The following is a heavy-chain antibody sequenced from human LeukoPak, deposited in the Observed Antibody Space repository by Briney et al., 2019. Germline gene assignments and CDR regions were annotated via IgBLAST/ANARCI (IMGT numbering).Heavy chain of an antibody. D-gene: IGHD3-10*01. J-gene: IGHJ3*02. CDR3: ARDTSGQYDDAFDI. V-gene: IGHV3-7*01. CDR2: IKQDGSEI. CDR1: GFTFSTYW. Sequence: PGGSLRLSCAASGFTFSTYWMAWVRQAPGKGLEWVAHIKQDGSEIYYVGSVKGRFTISRDNAKNSLYLQMNSLRAEDTALYYCARDTSGQYDDAFDIWGQGTMVTVSS.